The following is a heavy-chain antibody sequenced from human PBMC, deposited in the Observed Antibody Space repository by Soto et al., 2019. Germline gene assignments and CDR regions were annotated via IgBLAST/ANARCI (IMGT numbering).Heavy chain of an antibody. Sequence: ASVKVSCKASGYTFTGYYMHWVRQAPGQGLEWMGWINPNSGGTNYAQKFQGWVTISRDNAKNSLYLQMNSLRAEDTAVYYCARDPLGIAAYWGQGTLVTVSS. CDR3: ARDPLGIAAY. D-gene: IGHD6-13*01. J-gene: IGHJ4*02. CDR1: GYTFTGYY. CDR2: INPNSGGT. V-gene: IGHV1-2*04.